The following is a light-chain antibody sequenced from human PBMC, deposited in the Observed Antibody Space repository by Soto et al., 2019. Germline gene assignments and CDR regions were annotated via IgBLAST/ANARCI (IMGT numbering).Light chain of an antibody. CDR1: SGSVSTSYY. J-gene: IGLJ3*02. CDR2: STT. CDR3: LLFIGSGIWV. V-gene: IGLV8-61*01. Sequence: QAVVTQEPSFSVSPGGTVTLTCGLSSGSVSTSYYPSWYQQTPGQAPRTLIYSTTTRSSGVPDRFSSSILGNKAALTITGAQAEDESDYYCLLFIGSGIWVFGGGTKLTVL.